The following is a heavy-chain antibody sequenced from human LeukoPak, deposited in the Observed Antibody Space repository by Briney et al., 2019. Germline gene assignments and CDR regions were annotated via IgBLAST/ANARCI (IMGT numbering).Heavy chain of an antibody. CDR1: GGTFSSSA. V-gene: IGHV1-69*13. Sequence: SVKVSCKASGGTFSSSAISWVRQAPGRGLEWMGGIIPIFGTANYAQKFQGRVTITADESTSTAYMELSSLRSEDTAVYYCARTSPVHHAFDIWGQGTMITVSS. CDR2: IIPIFGTA. CDR3: ARTSPVHHAFDI. J-gene: IGHJ3*02.